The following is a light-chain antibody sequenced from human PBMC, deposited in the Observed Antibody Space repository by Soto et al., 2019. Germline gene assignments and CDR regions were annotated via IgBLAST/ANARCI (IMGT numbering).Light chain of an antibody. J-gene: IGKJ1*01. Sequence: EIVMTQSPATLSVSPVERATLSCRASQSFSSNLAWYPQKAGQAPRLLIYGASTRATGIPARFSGSGSGTEFTITISSLQSEDFALYYCQQYNHWPRTFGQGTNVEIK. CDR2: GAS. CDR3: QQYNHWPRT. V-gene: IGKV3-15*01. CDR1: QSFSSN.